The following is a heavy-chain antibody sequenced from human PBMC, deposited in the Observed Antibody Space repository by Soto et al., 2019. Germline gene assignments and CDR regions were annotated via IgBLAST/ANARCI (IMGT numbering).Heavy chain of an antibody. V-gene: IGHV3-30-3*01. D-gene: IGHD6-19*01. CDR3: ARDKSPYSSGGHNRHFDY. CDR1: GFTVSTYA. CDR2: ISYDGSNK. J-gene: IGHJ4*02. Sequence: QVQLVESGGGVVQPGRSLRLSCAASGFTVSTYAMHWVRQAPGKGLEWVAVISYDGSNKYYADSVKGRFTISRDNSKNTLYRQMNRLRAEDTAVYYCARDKSPYSSGGHNRHFDYWGQGTLVTVSS.